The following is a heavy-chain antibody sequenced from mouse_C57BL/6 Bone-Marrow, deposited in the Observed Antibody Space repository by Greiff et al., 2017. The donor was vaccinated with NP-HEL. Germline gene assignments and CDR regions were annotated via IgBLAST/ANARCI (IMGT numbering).Heavy chain of an antibody. Sequence: EVQLVESGADLVKPGASLKLSCAASGFTFSSYGMSWVRQTPGQRLEWIATISSGGSYTYYPDSVKGRFTIARDNAKNTLYLQMSSLKSEDTAMYYCARHYYSNYFDYWGQGTTLTVSS. V-gene: IGHV5-6*01. D-gene: IGHD2-5*01. CDR1: GFTFSSYG. CDR3: ARHYYSNYFDY. J-gene: IGHJ2*01. CDR2: ISSGGSYT.